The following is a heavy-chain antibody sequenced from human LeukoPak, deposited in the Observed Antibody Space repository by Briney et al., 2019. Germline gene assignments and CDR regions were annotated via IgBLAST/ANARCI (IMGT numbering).Heavy chain of an antibody. CDR3: ARGEQQLVLYYYYMDV. V-gene: IGHV1-2*02. CDR1: GYTFTGYN. J-gene: IGHJ6*03. D-gene: IGHD6-13*01. CDR2: INPNSGVT. Sequence: GASVTVSCKASGYTFTGYNMHWVRQAPGQGLEWMGWINPNSGVTNYAQKFQGRVTMTRDTSISTAYMELSRLRSDDTAVYYCARGEQQLVLYYYYMDVWGKGTTVTVSS.